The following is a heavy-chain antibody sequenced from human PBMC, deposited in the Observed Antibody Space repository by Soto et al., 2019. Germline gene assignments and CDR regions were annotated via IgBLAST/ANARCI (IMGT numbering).Heavy chain of an antibody. D-gene: IGHD1-7*01. V-gene: IGHV4-30-4*01. CDR3: VGTGTTDDF. Sequence: QLQLQGSGPGLVKPSQTLSLTCTVSGASVNTGDHYWSYIRQPPGKGLEWLGYIFYSGDTYYNPSLKSRATISLNTSRNQFSLTLTSVTDADTAVYYCVGTGTTDDFWGQGTLVTVSS. CDR1: GASVNTGDHY. CDR2: IFYSGDT. J-gene: IGHJ1*01.